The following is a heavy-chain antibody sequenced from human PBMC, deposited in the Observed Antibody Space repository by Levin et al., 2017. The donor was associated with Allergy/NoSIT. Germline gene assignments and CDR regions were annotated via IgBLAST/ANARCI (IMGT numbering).Heavy chain of an antibody. Sequence: PGGSLRLSCAASGFTFSSYAMTWVRQAPGKGLEWVSVIIDSGGNTYYADSVKGRFSISRDNSKDTLFLQMNSLRAEDTAVYYCAKYFDNSGYYIYRYIDLWGRGTMVTVSS. CDR1: GFTFSSYA. V-gene: IGHV3-23*01. CDR3: AKYFDNSGYYIYRYIDL. CDR2: IIDSGGNT. D-gene: IGHD3-22*01. J-gene: IGHJ2*01.